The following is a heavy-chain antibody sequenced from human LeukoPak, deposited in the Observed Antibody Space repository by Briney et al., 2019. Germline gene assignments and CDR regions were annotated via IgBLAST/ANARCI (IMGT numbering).Heavy chain of an antibody. Sequence: GGSLRLSCAASGFTFTSAWMTWVRQAPGKGLEWVSSISSTSSYIYYADSVKGRFTISRDNAKNSLFLQMNSLRAEDTAVYYCARELMGLTMIVVVNPIDYWGQGTLVTVSS. J-gene: IGHJ4*02. D-gene: IGHD3-22*01. CDR3: ARELMGLTMIVVVNPIDY. CDR1: GFTFTSAW. V-gene: IGHV3-21*01. CDR2: ISSTSSYI.